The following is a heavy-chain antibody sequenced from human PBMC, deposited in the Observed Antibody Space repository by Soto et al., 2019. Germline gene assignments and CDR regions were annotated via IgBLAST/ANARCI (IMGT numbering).Heavy chain of an antibody. CDR3: ARDRRGHESGPNYYGMDV. D-gene: IGHD5-12*01. CDR1: GGSIGSFY. CDR2: LNYGGSP. Sequence: PSETLSLTCTVSGGSIGSFYWSWIRQPPGKGLEWIGYLNYGGSPTYSPSLKSRVTMSLDMSKNQFSLEMSSVTAADTAVYYCARDRRGHESGPNYYGMDVWGQGTTVTVSS. J-gene: IGHJ6*02. V-gene: IGHV4-59*01.